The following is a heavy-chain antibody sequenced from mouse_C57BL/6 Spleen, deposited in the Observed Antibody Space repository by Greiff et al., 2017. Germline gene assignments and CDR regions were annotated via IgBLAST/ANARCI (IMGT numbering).Heavy chain of an antibody. Sequence: QVQLQQPGAELVKPGASVKMSCKASGYTFTSYWITWVKQRPGQGLEWVGDIYPGSGSTNYNEKFKSKATLTVDTSSSTAYMQLSSLTSEDSAVYYCARRGYDRAMDYWGQGTSVTVSS. D-gene: IGHD2-2*01. CDR2: IYPGSGST. CDR1: GYTFTSYW. V-gene: IGHV1-55*01. J-gene: IGHJ4*01. CDR3: ARRGYDRAMDY.